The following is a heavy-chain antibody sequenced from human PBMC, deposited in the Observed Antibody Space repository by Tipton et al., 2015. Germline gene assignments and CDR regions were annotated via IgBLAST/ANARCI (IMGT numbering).Heavy chain of an antibody. V-gene: IGHV3-7*03. D-gene: IGHD3-3*01. Sequence: GSLRLSCAASGFPFSTYWMSWVRQAPGKGLEWVANIKQDGSEKYYVDSVKGRFTISRDNAKNSLYLQMNSLRAEDTAVYYCARDILNDFCGGWPEEYWGQGTLVTVSS. CDR3: ARDILNDFCGGWPEEY. CDR2: IKQDGSEK. CDR1: GFPFSTYW. J-gene: IGHJ4*02.